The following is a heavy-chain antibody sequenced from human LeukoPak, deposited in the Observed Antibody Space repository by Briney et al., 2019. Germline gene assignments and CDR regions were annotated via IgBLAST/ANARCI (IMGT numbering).Heavy chain of an antibody. Sequence: GGSLRLSCAASGFTFSSYSMNWVRQAPGKGLEWVSSISSSSSYIYYADSVKGRFTISRDNAKNSLYLQMNSLRAEDTAVYYCARRGNYYDSSGYHDYWGQGTLVTVSS. J-gene: IGHJ4*02. CDR1: GFTFSSYS. D-gene: IGHD3-22*01. V-gene: IGHV3-21*01. CDR3: ARRGNYYDSSGYHDY. CDR2: ISSSSSYI.